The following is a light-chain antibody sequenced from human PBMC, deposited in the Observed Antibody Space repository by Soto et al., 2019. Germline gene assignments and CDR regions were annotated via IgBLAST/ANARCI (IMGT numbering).Light chain of an antibody. Sequence: QSALTQPRSVSGSPGQSVTISCTGTSSDVGTYKYVSWFQQHPGKAPKLMIYDVNKRPSGVPDRFSGSKSGNTASLTISGLQAEDETDYYCCSYADSYTLVFGTGTKLTVL. CDR3: CSYADSYTLV. CDR1: SSDVGTYKY. CDR2: DVN. V-gene: IGLV2-11*01. J-gene: IGLJ1*01.